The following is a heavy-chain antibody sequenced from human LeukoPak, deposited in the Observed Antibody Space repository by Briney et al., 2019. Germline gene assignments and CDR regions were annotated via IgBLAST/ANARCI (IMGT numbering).Heavy chain of an antibody. J-gene: IGHJ4*02. V-gene: IGHV4-59*01. Sequence: SETLSLTCTVSGGSISSYYWSWIRQPPGKGLEWIGYIYYSGSTNYNPSLKSRVTISVDTSKNQFSLKLSSVTAADTAVYYCARHAGMCSIHFDYWGQGTLVTVSS. D-gene: IGHD6-13*01. CDR1: GGSISSYY. CDR3: ARHAGMCSIHFDY. CDR2: IYYSGST.